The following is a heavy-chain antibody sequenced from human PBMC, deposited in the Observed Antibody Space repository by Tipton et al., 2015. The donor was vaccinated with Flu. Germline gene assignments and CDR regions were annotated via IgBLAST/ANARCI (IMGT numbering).Heavy chain of an antibody. J-gene: IGHJ6*02. CDR2: INSDGSST. V-gene: IGHV3-74*01. CDR1: GFTFTSYW. D-gene: IGHD3-3*01. CDR3: ARDVNAWSGYYTRDYYYYYGMDV. Sequence: SLRLSCAASGFTFTSYWMHWVRQAPDKGLVWVSRINSDGSSTSYADSVKGRFTISRDNAKNSLYLQMNSLRAEDTAVYYCARDVNAWSGYYTRDYYYYYGMDVWGQGTTVTVSS.